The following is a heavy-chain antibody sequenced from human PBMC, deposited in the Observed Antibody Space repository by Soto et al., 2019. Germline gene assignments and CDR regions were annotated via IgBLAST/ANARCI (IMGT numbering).Heavy chain of an antibody. Sequence: GGSLRLSCAASGFSFRNAWMSWVRQAPGKGLEWVGRIKSKTDGGTTDYATPVKGRFTISRDNSKNTLYLQMNSLKTEDTAVYYCRLDYFYYGMDVWGQGTTVTVSS. J-gene: IGHJ6*02. CDR3: RLDYFYYGMDV. CDR1: GFSFRNAW. CDR2: IKSKTDGGTT. V-gene: IGHV3-15*01.